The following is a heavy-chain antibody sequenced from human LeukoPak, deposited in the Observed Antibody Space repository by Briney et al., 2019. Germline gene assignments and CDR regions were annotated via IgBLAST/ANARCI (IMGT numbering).Heavy chain of an antibody. J-gene: IGHJ5*02. V-gene: IGHV3-7*01. CDR3: ATGGRPGIAAAGTLTS. Sequence: GGSLRLSCTASGFTFSSYWMNWVRQAPGKGLEWVANIIQDGSAKFFVDSVRGRFTISRDNGKNSLYLQMNSLAAEDTAVYYCATGGRPGIAAAGTLTSWGQGTLVTVSS. D-gene: IGHD6-13*01. CDR1: GFTFSSYW. CDR2: IIQDGSAK.